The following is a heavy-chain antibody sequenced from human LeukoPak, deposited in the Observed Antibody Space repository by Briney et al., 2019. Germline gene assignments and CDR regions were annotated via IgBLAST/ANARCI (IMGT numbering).Heavy chain of an antibody. V-gene: IGHV3-30-3*01. D-gene: IGHD2-2*01. CDR1: GFIFSQYT. CDR2: VSYDAANK. CDR3: ARNGIYQLHWVWFDP. Sequence: PGGSLRLSCAASGFIFSQYTLHWVRQAPGKGLEWLAVVSYDAANKHHADAVKGRFTISRDNFKNTLYLQMNSLRAEDTAVYYCARNGIYQLHWVWFDPWGQGTLVTVSS. J-gene: IGHJ5*02.